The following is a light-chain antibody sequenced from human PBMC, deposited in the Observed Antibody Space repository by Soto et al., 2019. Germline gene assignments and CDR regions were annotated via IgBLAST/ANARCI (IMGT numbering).Light chain of an antibody. CDR1: SSNIGSKY. Sequence: QSVLTQPPSASGTPGQRVTISCSGSSSNIGSKYVYWYQQLPGTAPTLLIYRNNQPPSGVPDRFSGSKSGTSASLAISGLRYEDEADYYCAAWDDSLSGYVFGTGTKVTVL. CDR2: RNN. V-gene: IGLV1-47*01. J-gene: IGLJ1*01. CDR3: AAWDDSLSGYV.